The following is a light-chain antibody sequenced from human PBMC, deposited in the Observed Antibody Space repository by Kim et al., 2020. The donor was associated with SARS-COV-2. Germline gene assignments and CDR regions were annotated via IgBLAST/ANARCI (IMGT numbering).Light chain of an antibody. Sequence: ELTQPPSASGTPGQRVTISCSGSSSNIGSNTVNWYQQLPGTPPKLLIYSNNRRPSGVPDRFSGSKSGTSASLAISGLQSEDEADYYCATWDDSLNGYVFGTGTKVTVL. J-gene: IGLJ1*01. CDR3: ATWDDSLNGYV. CDR1: SSNIGSNT. V-gene: IGLV1-44*01. CDR2: SNN.